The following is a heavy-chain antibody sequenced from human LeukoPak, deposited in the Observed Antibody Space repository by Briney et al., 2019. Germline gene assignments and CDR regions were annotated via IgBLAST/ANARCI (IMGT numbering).Heavy chain of an antibody. CDR2: ISSDGTNT. CDR1: GFTFSSYW. CDR3: ARYDQRLGLTASDP. D-gene: IGHD2-21*02. J-gene: IGHJ5*02. V-gene: IGHV3-74*01. Sequence: GGSLRLSCAGSGFTFSSYWMLWVRQAPGKGLVWVARISSDGTNTGYADSVKGRFTISRDNAKNTLFLQMNLLRAEDTAVYYCARYDQRLGLTASDPWGQGTLVTVSS.